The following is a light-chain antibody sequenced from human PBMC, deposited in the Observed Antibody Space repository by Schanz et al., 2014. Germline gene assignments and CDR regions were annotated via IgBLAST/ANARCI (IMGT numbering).Light chain of an antibody. CDR3: LLQYSGGSRV. J-gene: IGLJ2*01. V-gene: IGLV7-46*01. CDR2: DTA. Sequence: QAVVTQEPSLTVSPGGTVTLTCVSTGTVSGGHYPYWFQQKPGQAPRTLIYDTANRHSWTPARFSGSLLGGKALLTLSGAQPEDEADYYCLLQYSGGSRVFGGGTKLTVL. CDR1: GTVSGGHY.